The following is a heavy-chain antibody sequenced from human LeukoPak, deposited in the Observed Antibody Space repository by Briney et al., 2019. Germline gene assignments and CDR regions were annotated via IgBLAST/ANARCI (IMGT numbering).Heavy chain of an antibody. CDR3: ARDLRLVEYYDILTGYYNVPSFDY. Sequence: PGGSLRLSCAASGFTFSSYWMSWVRQAPGKGREWVANIKQEGSEKYYVDSVKGRFTISRDNAKNSLYLQMNSLRAEDTAVYYCARDLRLVEYYDILTGYYNVPSFDYWGQGTLVTVSS. J-gene: IGHJ4*02. CDR1: GFTFSSYW. V-gene: IGHV3-7*01. D-gene: IGHD3-9*01. CDR2: IKQEGSEK.